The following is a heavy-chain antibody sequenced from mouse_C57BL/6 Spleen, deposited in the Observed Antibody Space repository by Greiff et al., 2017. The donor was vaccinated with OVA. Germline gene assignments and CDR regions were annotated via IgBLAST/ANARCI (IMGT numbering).Heavy chain of an antibody. CDR2: ISGGGGNT. J-gene: IGHJ4*01. V-gene: IGHV5-9*01. Sequence: EVMLVESGGGLVKPGGSLKLSCAASGFTFSSYTMSWVRQTPEKRLEWVATISGGGGNTYYPDSVKGRFTISRDNAKNTLYLQMSSLRSEDTALYYCARHYYGSGGYYYAMDYWGQGTSVTVSS. CDR1: GFTFSSYT. D-gene: IGHD1-1*01. CDR3: ARHYYGSGGYYYAMDY.